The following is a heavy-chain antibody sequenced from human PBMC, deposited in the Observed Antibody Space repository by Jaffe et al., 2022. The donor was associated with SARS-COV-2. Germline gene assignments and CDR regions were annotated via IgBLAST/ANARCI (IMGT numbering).Heavy chain of an antibody. V-gene: IGHV3-15*01. CDR1: GLTFSSAW. CDR2: ILSKDKGGTT. CDR3: STYDFTSGSHHH. Sequence: EVQLVESGGDLVKPGGSLRLSCAVSGLTFSSAWMSWVRQAPGEGLEWVGRILSKDKGGTTDYAAPLKGRFTISRDDSSNTLYLEMNSLKTEDSAVYYCSTYDFTSGSHHHWGQGTLVTVSS. D-gene: IGHD3-10*01. J-gene: IGHJ1*01.